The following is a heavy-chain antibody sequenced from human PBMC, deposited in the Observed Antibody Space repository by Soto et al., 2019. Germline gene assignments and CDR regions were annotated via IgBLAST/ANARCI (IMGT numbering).Heavy chain of an antibody. V-gene: IGHV3-15*01. CDR3: TTGPVLGYCSSTSCPDDAFDI. J-gene: IGHJ3*02. D-gene: IGHD2-2*01. CDR1: GFTFSNAW. Sequence: GGSLRLSCAASGFTFSNAWMSWVRQAPGKGLEWVGRIKSKTDGGTTDYAAPVKGRFTISRDDSKNTLYLQMNSLKTEDTAVYYCTTGPVLGYCSSTSCPDDAFDIWGQGTMVTVSS. CDR2: IKSKTDGGTT.